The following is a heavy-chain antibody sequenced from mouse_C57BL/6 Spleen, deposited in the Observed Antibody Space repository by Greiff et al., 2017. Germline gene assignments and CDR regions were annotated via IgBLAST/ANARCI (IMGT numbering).Heavy chain of an antibody. CDR2: ISYDGSN. Sequence: ESGPGLVKPSQSLSLTCSVTGYSITSGYYWNWIRQFPGNKLEWMGYISYDGSNNYNPSLKNRISITRDTSKNQFFLKLNSVTTEDTATYYCARFTTVVATDYAMDYWGQGTSVTVSS. CDR3: ARFTTVVATDYAMDY. CDR1: GYSITSGYY. D-gene: IGHD1-1*01. J-gene: IGHJ4*01. V-gene: IGHV3-6*01.